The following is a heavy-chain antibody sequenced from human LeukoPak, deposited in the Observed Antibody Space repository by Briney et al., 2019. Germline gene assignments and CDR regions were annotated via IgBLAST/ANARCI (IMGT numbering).Heavy chain of an antibody. J-gene: IGHJ6*02. CDR3: AREKESYYYYYGMDV. CDR2: IIPILGIA. CDR1: GGTFSSYA. Sequence: SVKVSCKASGGTFSSYAISWVRQAPGQGLEWMGRIIPILGIANYAQKFQGRVAITADKSTSTAYMELSSLRSEDTAVYYCAREKESYYYYYGMDVWGQGTTVTVSS. V-gene: IGHV1-69*04.